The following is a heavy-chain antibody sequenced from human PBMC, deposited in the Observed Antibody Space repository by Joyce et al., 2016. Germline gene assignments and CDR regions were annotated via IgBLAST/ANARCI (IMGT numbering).Heavy chain of an antibody. CDR3: AKERNHHDSSGYYFSFDS. V-gene: IGHV3-30*18. D-gene: IGHD3-22*01. CDR1: GFTFRNYG. Sequence: QVQLVEWGGGLVQPGKSLRLSCAASGFTFRNYGLHWVRQYPGKGLDLVAFISYAGIIKYYAASVKGRFTISKDDSENTLYLQMNSLRPEDTAVYYCAKERNHHDSSGYYFSFDSWGQGTLATVSS. CDR2: ISYAGIIK. J-gene: IGHJ4*02.